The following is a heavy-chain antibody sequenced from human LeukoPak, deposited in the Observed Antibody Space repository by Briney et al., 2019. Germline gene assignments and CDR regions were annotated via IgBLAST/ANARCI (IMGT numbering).Heavy chain of an antibody. CDR3: AKSSSGYYLDY. CDR2: ISGSAGST. Sequence: GGSLRLSCAASGFTFSSYAMSWVRQAPGKGLEWVSGISGSAGSTCYPDSVKGRFTISRDNSKNTLYLQMNSLRAEDTAVYYCAKSSSGYYLDYWGQGTLVTVSS. D-gene: IGHD3-22*01. V-gene: IGHV3-23*01. J-gene: IGHJ4*02. CDR1: GFTFSSYA.